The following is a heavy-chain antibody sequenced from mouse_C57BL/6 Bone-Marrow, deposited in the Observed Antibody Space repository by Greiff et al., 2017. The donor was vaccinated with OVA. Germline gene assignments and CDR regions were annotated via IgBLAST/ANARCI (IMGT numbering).Heavy chain of an antibody. CDR3: ARYVDYFDY. CDR1: GYTFTSYW. J-gene: IGHJ2*01. CDR2: IYPSDSET. Sequence: QVQLQQPGAELVRPGSSVKLSCKASGYTFTSYWMDWVKQRPGQGLEWIGNIYPSDSETHYNQKFKDKATLTVDKSSSTAYMQLSSLTSEDSAVYYCARYVDYFDYWGQGTTLTVSS. V-gene: IGHV1-61*01.